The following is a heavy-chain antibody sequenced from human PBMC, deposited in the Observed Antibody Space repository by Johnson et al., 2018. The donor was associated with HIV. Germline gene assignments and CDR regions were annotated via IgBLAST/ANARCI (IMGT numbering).Heavy chain of an antibody. V-gene: IGHV3-30*04. CDR3: ARDLNHFGGAFDI. D-gene: IGHD3-16*01. CDR2: ISYDGNNK. J-gene: IGHJ3*02. Sequence: QVQLVESGGGVVQPGRSLRLSCAASGFTFSSYAMHWVRQAPGKGLEWVAIISYDGNNKYYTDSVKGRFTISRDNSKNTLYLQLNSLRAEDTAVYYCARDLNHFGGAFDIWGQGTMVTVSS. CDR1: GFTFSSYA.